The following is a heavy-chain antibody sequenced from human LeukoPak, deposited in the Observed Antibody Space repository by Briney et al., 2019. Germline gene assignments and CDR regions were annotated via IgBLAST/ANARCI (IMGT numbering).Heavy chain of an antibody. D-gene: IGHD4-17*01. J-gene: IGHJ3*02. CDR1: GASIRSGGYY. CDR2: IYHTGST. V-gene: IGHV4-31*03. Sequence: SQTLSLSCTVSGASIRSGGYYWIWIRQHPGNGLEWLGYIYHTGSTSYHPSFRSRITMSVDTSKNLFSLNLSSVTAADTAVYYCARVATTTDAFDIWGQGTMVTVSS. CDR3: ARVATTTDAFDI.